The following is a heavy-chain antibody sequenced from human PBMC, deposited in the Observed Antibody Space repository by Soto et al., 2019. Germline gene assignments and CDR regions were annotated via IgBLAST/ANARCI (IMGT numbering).Heavy chain of an antibody. V-gene: IGHV3-23*01. J-gene: IGHJ6*02. D-gene: IGHD5-18*01. Sequence: GGSLRLSCAASGFAFSSYAMSWVRQAPGKGLEWVSAISDSGENTYYADSVRGRFTISRDNSKNTLYLLMNSLRADDTAVYYCANRDTSMVTRYYYGMDVWGQGTTVTVS. CDR3: ANRDTSMVTRYYYGMDV. CDR2: ISDSGENT. CDR1: GFAFSSYA.